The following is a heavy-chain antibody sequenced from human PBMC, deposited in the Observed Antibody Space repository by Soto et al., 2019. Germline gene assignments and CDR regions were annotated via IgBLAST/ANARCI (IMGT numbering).Heavy chain of an antibody. CDR1: GYSFTSYG. Sequence: QVHLVQSGAEVRKPGASVKVSCKASGYSFTSYGISWVRQAPGQGLEWMGWISTDNGNTNYAHHLQGRVSMTIDPSTSPAYMELWSLGSDDTAVYYCARDVPDTSLFFYYYGMDVWGPGTTVTVSS. D-gene: IGHD2-21*01. CDR2: ISTDNGNT. CDR3: ARDVPDTSLFFYYYGMDV. J-gene: IGHJ6*02. V-gene: IGHV1-18*01.